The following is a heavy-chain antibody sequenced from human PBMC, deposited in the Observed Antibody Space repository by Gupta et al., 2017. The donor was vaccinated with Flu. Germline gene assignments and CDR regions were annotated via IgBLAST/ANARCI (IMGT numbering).Heavy chain of an antibody. Sequence: QVQLVESGGGLVKPGGSLRLSCAATGFTFSDHYMGWIRQAPGKGLEWTSDISSSGNNQWYREAGRGRFTISRDNGKNSLYLEMNSLRDEDTGIYYCARDGYGDFASFWFESWGRGTLVTVSS. J-gene: IGHJ5*01. CDR1: GFTFSDHY. CDR2: ISSSGNNQ. D-gene: IGHD4-17*01. CDR3: ARDGYGDFASFWFES. V-gene: IGHV3-11*01.